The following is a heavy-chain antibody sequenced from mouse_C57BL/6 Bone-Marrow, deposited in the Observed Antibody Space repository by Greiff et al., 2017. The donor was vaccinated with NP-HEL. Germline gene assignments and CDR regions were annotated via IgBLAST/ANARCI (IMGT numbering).Heavy chain of an antibody. Sequence: VQGVESGAELARPGASVKLSCKASGYTFTSYGISWVKQRTGQGLEWIGEIYPRSGNTYYNEKFKGKATLTADKSSSTAYMELRSLTSEDSAVYFCCLSSYYAMDYWGQGTSVTVSS. J-gene: IGHJ4*01. V-gene: IGHV1-81*01. CDR1: GYTFTSYG. D-gene: IGHD1-1*01. CDR3: CLSSYYAMDY. CDR2: IYPRSGNT.